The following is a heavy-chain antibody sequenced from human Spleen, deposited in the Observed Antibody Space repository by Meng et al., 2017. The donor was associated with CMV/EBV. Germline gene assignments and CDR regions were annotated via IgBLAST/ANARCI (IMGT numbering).Heavy chain of an antibody. J-gene: IGHJ3*02. Sequence: SVKVSCKASGGTFSSYTISWVRQAPGQGLEWMGRIIPILGIANYAQKLQGRVTMTTDTSTSTAYMELRSLRSDDTAVYYCARASRLYSSGWYDDAFDIWGQGTMVTVS. V-gene: IGHV1-69*02. CDR2: IIPILGIA. CDR1: GGTFSSYT. D-gene: IGHD6-19*01. CDR3: ARASRLYSSGWYDDAFDI.